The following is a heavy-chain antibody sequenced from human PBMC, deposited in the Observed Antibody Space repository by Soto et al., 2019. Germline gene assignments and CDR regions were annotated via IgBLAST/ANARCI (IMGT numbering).Heavy chain of an antibody. CDR3: ARNLDYYYGPGSGNGHGF. J-gene: IGHJ6*02. CDR1: GYTFTAYY. Sequence: QVQLVQSGAEVKEPGDSVRVSCEASGYTFTAYYIHWVRQAPGQGLEWMGWINPKFGDTTYAQHFQGRVSMTRDMSISTVYMELSRLTSDDTAIYYCARNLDYYYGPGSGNGHGFWGQGTTVTVFS. D-gene: IGHD3-10*01. CDR2: INPKFGDT. V-gene: IGHV1-2*02.